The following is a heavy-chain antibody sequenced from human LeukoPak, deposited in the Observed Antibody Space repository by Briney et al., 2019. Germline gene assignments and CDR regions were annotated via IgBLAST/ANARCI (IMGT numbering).Heavy chain of an antibody. CDR2: ISGSGGST. Sequence: GGSLRLSCAASGFTFSSYAMSWVRQAPGKGLEWVSGISGSGGSTYYADSVKGRFTISRDNSKNTLYLQMNSLRAEDTAVYYCAKIRGYSSGRYYFDYWGQGTLVTVSS. CDR1: GFTFSSYA. CDR3: AKIRGYSSGRYYFDY. D-gene: IGHD6-19*01. V-gene: IGHV3-23*01. J-gene: IGHJ4*02.